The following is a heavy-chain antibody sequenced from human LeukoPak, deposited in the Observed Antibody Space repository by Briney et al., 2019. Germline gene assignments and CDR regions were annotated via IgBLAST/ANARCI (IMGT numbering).Heavy chain of an antibody. Sequence: ASVKVSFKASGYTFTSYGISWVRQAPGQGLEWMGWINPNSGGTNYAQKFQGRVTMTRDTSISTAYMELSRLRSDDTAVYYCAREVDTAMVYAFDIWGQGTMVTVSS. J-gene: IGHJ3*02. CDR1: GYTFTSYG. CDR2: INPNSGGT. V-gene: IGHV1-2*02. D-gene: IGHD5-18*01. CDR3: AREVDTAMVYAFDI.